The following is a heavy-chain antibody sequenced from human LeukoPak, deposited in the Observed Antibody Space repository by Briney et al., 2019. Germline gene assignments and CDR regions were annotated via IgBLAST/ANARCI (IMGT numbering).Heavy chain of an antibody. Sequence: SETLSLTCAVYGGSFSGYYWSWIRQPPGKGLEWIGEINHSGSTNYNPSLKSRVTMSVDTSKNQFSLKLSSVTAADTAVYYCARPLRDGYTAGAFDIWGQGTMVTVSS. D-gene: IGHD5-24*01. V-gene: IGHV4-34*01. J-gene: IGHJ3*02. CDR2: INHSGST. CDR1: GGSFSGYY. CDR3: ARPLRDGYTAGAFDI.